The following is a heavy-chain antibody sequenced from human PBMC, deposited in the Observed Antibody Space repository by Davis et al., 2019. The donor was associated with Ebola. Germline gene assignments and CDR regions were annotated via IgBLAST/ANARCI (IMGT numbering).Heavy chain of an antibody. CDR3: ARGVIAARYGMDV. Sequence: GGSLRLSCAASGFTFSSYSMNWVRQAPGKGLEWVSSISSSSSYIYYADSVKGRFTISRHNSKNTLYLQMNSLRAEDTAVYYCARGVIAARYGMDVWGQGTTVTVSS. CDR1: GFTFSSYS. D-gene: IGHD6-13*01. V-gene: IGHV3-21*04. J-gene: IGHJ6*02. CDR2: ISSSSSYI.